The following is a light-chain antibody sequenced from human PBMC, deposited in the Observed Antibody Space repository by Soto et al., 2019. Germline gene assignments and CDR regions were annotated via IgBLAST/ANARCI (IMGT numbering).Light chain of an antibody. CDR2: EVT. CDR3: SSYGGNSNYV. CDR1: GSDVGLYDY. Sequence: SVLTQPPSASGSPGQSVTISCTGTGSDVGLYDYVSWYQQHPGKVPKLLIYEVTQRPSGVPGRFSGSKSGNTASLTVSGLQAEDEADYYCSSYGGNSNYVFGTGTKVTVL. J-gene: IGLJ1*01. V-gene: IGLV2-8*01.